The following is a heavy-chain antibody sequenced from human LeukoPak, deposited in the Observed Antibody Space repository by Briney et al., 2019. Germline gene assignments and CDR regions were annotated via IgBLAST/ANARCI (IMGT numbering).Heavy chain of an antibody. D-gene: IGHD3-10*01. CDR2: IQHDGRNK. CDR3: AKPRPGNYPQPNDY. CDR1: GFTFSVYG. J-gene: IGHJ4*02. Sequence: PGGSLRLSCAASGFTFSVYGMYWVRQAPGKGLEWVAYIQHDGRNKYYADSVKGRFTISRDKSNDTLYLQMNSLRAEDTAVYYCAKPRPGNYPQPNDYWGQGTLVTVSS. V-gene: IGHV3-30*02.